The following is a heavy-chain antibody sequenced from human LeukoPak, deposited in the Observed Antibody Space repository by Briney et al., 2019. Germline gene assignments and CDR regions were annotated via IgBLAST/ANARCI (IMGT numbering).Heavy chain of an antibody. CDR2: IYHSGST. J-gene: IGHJ6*03. CDR1: GFTFSSYAM. D-gene: IGHD4-17*01. V-gene: IGHV4-4*02. CDR3: ASVNDYDDPLPRYMDV. Sequence: GSLRLSCAASGFTFSSYAMSWVRQAPGKGLEWIGEIYHSGSTNYNPSLKSRITISVDMSKNQFSLKLSSVTAADTAVYYCASVNDYDDPLPRYMDVWGKGTAVTVSS.